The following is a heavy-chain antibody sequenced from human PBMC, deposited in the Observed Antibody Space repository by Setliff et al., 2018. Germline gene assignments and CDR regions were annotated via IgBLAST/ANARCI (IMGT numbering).Heavy chain of an antibody. J-gene: IGHJ6*03. D-gene: IGHD3-16*01. CDR1: GFSFSDAW. V-gene: IGHV3-15*07. Sequence: GGSLRLSCAASGFSFSDAWTNWVRQAPGKGLEWVGRIKRRGDGGTIDYAAPVKGRFTISREDSKDTLYLQMNSLRSEDTAVYFRARVYCRHSCLVESYMDVWGTGTTVTVSS. CDR3: ARVYCRHSCLVESYMDV. CDR2: IKRRGDGGTI.